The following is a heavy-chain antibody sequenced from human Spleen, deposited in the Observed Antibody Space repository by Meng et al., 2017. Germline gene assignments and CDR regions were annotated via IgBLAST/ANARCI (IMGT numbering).Heavy chain of an antibody. D-gene: IGHD5-12*01. V-gene: IGHV4-59*01. CDR2: ISYSGST. CDR3: ARAVDIVATIPQPFDH. Sequence: SETLSLTCTVSGGSISSYYWNWMRQPPGKGLEWIGCISYSGSTTYNPSLKSRVTISADTSKNQFSLKLRSVIGADTAVYYCARAVDIVATIPQPFDHWGQGNLVTVSS. CDR1: GGSISSYY. J-gene: IGHJ4*02.